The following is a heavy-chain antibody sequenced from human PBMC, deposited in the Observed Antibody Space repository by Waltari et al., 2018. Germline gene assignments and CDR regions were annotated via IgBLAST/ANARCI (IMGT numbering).Heavy chain of an antibody. CDR3: ARTTTLKSLDY. Sequence: PGASVKVSCKVSGYTLTELSMHWVRQTPGKGLEWMGGFDPEDGETIYAQKFQGRVTITADRSTDTAYMELIRLTSDDTAMYYCARTTTLKSLDYWGQGTLVTVSS. CDR1: GYTLTELS. CDR2: FDPEDGET. V-gene: IGHV1-24*01. D-gene: IGHD1-1*01. J-gene: IGHJ4*02.